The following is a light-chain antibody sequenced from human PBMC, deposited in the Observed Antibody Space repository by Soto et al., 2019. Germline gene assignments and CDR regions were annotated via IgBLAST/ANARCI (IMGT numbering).Light chain of an antibody. V-gene: IGKV3-15*01. CDR3: QQYIYWPYT. CDR1: HSVSTN. CDR2: GAS. J-gene: IGKJ4*01. Sequence: EVVMTQSPATLSVSPGERATLSCRASHSVSTNLAWYQQRPGQAPRLLIYGASTRATGLPARFSGSGSGTEFFLTISGLQSEDFAVYYCQQYIYWPYTFGGGTKVEIK.